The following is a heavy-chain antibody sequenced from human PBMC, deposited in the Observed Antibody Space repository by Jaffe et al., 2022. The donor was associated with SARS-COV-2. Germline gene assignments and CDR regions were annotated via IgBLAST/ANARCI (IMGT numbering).Heavy chain of an antibody. J-gene: IGHJ5*02. Sequence: QVQLVQSGAEVKKPGASVKVSCKASGYTFTSYYMHWVRQAPGQGLEWVGTINPSGVSTIYARYAQKLQGRVTMTRDTSTSTVYMELGSLRSEDTAVYYCARDATHYGSGVSWFDPWGQGTLVTVSS. V-gene: IGHV1-46*04. CDR3: ARDATHYGSGVSWFDP. D-gene: IGHD3-10*01. CDR2: INPSGVSTIYA. CDR1: GYTFTSYY.